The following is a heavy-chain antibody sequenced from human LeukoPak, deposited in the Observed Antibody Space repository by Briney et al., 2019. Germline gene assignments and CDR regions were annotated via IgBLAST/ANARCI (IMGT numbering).Heavy chain of an antibody. V-gene: IGHV3-20*04. J-gene: IGHJ6*03. CDR3: ARATSSSGYYYYYMDV. CDR1: GFTIGGYC. D-gene: IGHD6-6*01. CDR2: ISWNGGSN. Sequence: GGSLTLSCAASGFTIGGYCRSWVRQAPGKGLEWISGISWNGGSNCYADSVKGRFNIVGDNAKHFLYLQMNSLRDEDTALYYCARATSSSGYYYYYMDVWGKGTTVTVSS.